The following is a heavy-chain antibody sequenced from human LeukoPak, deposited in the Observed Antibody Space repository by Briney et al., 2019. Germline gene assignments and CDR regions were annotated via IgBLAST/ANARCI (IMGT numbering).Heavy chain of an antibody. D-gene: IGHD3-10*01. Sequence: SETLSLTCAVYGGSFSGYYWSWIRQPPGKGLESIGEINHSGSTNYNPSLKSRVTISVDTSKSQFSLKLSSVTAADTAVYYCARDPGFMVRGSRRGYDDFYYYMDVWGKGTTVTISS. CDR2: INHSGST. J-gene: IGHJ6*03. V-gene: IGHV4-34*01. CDR1: GGSFSGYY. CDR3: ARDPGFMVRGSRRGYDDFYYYMDV.